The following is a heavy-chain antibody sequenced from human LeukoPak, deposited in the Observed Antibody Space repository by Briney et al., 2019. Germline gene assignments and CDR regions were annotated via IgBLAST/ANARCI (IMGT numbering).Heavy chain of an antibody. CDR2: IDSSSATI. CDR3: ATDGRLLDY. Sequence: WGSLRLSGAASGFTFKIYSMNWVRQGPGKGLEWVSYIDSSSATIFYADSVRGRFTISRDNAKNSLFLQMNSLRADDTAVYYCATDGRLLDYWGQGTLVTVSS. CDR1: GFTFKIYS. J-gene: IGHJ4*02. V-gene: IGHV3-48*01.